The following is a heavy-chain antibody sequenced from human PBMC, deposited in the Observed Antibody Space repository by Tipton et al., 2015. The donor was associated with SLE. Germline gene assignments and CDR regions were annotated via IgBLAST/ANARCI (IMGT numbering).Heavy chain of an antibody. D-gene: IGHD6-19*01. CDR1: GGSISSSSNY. J-gene: IGHJ4*02. V-gene: IGHV4-39*07. CDR3: ARSVARYFNS. CDR2: VYYSGNT. Sequence: TLSLTCTVSGGSISSSSNYWGWIRQPPGKGLEWIGSVYYSGNTHYNPSLKSRVTISVDTSKNQFSLKLSSVTAADTAVYYCARSVARYFNSWGQGTLVTVSS.